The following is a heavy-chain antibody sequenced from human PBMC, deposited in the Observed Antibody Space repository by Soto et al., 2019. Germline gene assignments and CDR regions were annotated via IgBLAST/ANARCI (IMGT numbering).Heavy chain of an antibody. CDR1: GGSFSGYY. D-gene: IGHD5-12*01. V-gene: IGHV4-34*01. CDR3: ARAQSTIVANDY. J-gene: IGHJ4*02. CDR2: INHSGST. Sequence: PAETLSLPCALYGGSFSGYYWAGTSQPPGKGRGGSGQINHSGSTNYNPSLRCRVTISVDTSKNRFSVKLSAVTAADTAMYYCARAQSTIVANDYWGQGTPVTVSS.